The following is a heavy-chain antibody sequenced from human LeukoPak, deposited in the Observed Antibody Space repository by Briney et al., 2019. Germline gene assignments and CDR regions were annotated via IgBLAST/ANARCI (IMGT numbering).Heavy chain of an antibody. CDR3: ARDLGLSLDY. CDR2: IFSSGST. CDR1: GGSISGYY. V-gene: IGHV4-4*07. D-gene: IGHD3-16*01. J-gene: IGHJ4*02. Sequence: SETLSLTCTVSGGSISGYYWSWLRQPAGQGLECIGRIFSSGSTNYNPSLQGRVTMSVDTSKNQFSLRLSSLTAADTALYYCARDLGLSLDYWGQGILVTVS.